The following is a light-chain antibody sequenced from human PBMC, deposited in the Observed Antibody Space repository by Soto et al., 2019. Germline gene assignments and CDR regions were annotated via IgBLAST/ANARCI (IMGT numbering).Light chain of an antibody. J-gene: IGLJ1*01. CDR2: EVS. V-gene: IGLV2-14*01. CDR1: SSDVGGYNY. Sequence: QSVLTQPASVSGSPGQSITISCTGTSSDVGGYNYVSWYQQHPGKAPKLMIYEVSNRPSGVSNRFSGSKSSNTASLTISGLQAEDEADYYCSSYTSRSTPLFGTRTKDTVL. CDR3: SSYTSRSTPL.